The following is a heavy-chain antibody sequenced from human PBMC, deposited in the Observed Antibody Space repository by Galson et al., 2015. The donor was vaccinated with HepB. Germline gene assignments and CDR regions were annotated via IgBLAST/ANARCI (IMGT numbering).Heavy chain of an antibody. CDR1: GFTVSSNY. Sequence: SLRLSCAASGFTVSSNYMSWVRQAPGKGLEWVSGIYSGGNTYYADSVKGRFTVSRHNSKNTLYLQLNSLRGEDTAVYHCARATSGVDAFDIWGQGTMVTVSS. CDR2: IYSGGNT. V-gene: IGHV3-53*04. CDR3: ARATSGVDAFDI. D-gene: IGHD2-8*02. J-gene: IGHJ3*02.